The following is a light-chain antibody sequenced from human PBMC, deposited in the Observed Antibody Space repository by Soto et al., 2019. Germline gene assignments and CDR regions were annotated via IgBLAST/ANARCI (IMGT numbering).Light chain of an antibody. Sequence: DIQMTQSPSSLSASVGDRVTITCRASQSISSYLNWYQQKPGKAPKLLIYAASSLQSGVPSRFSGSGSGTDFTLTINSLQPEDFATYYCQQRGTFGPGTKVDIK. CDR1: QSISSY. J-gene: IGKJ3*01. CDR3: QQRGT. V-gene: IGKV1-39*01. CDR2: AAS.